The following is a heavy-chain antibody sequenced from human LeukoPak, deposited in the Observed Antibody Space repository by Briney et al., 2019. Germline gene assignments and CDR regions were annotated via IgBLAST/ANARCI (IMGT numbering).Heavy chain of an antibody. J-gene: IGHJ4*02. V-gene: IGHV1-69*13. Sequence: SVKVSCKTSGGTFSSYAICWVRQAPGQGLEWVGGVIAIFGTANYAQKFQGRVTITADESTSTAYMELSSLRSEDTAVYYCASASRGYDILTGYSVFAMDDYWGQGTLVTVSS. D-gene: IGHD3-9*01. CDR2: VIAIFGTA. CDR1: GGTFSSYA. CDR3: ASASRGYDILTGYSVFAMDDY.